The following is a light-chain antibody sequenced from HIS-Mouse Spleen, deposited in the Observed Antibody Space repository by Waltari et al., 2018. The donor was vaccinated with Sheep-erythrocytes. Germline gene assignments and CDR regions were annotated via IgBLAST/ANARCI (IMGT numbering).Light chain of an antibody. Sequence: QSALTQPASVSGSPGQSITISCTGTSTDVCGTNYVSWYQQHPGKAPKLMIYEVSNRPSGVSNRFSGSKSGNTASLTISGLQAEDEADYYCSSYTSSSTYVFGTGTKVTVL. J-gene: IGLJ1*01. V-gene: IGLV2-14*01. CDR3: SSYTSSSTYV. CDR1: STDVCGTNY. CDR2: EVS.